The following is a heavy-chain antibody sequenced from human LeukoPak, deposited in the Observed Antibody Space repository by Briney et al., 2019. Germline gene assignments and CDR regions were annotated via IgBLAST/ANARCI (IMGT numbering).Heavy chain of an antibody. CDR2: IYYSGST. J-gene: IGHJ4*02. CDR3: ARISGFGYCFDY. V-gene: IGHV4-4*02. CDR1: GGSISSSNW. Sequence: SETLSLTCAVSGGSISSSNWWSWVRQPPGKGLEWIGYIYYSGSTNYNPSLKSRVTISVDTSKNQFSLKLSSVTAADTAVYYCARISGFGYCFDYWGQGTLVTVSS. D-gene: IGHD3-22*01.